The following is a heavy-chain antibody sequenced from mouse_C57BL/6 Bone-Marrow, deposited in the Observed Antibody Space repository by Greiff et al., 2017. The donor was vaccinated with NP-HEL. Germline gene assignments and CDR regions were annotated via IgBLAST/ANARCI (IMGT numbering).Heavy chain of an antibody. J-gene: IGHJ4*01. D-gene: IGHD2-1*01. CDR2: IDPSDSYT. V-gene: IGHV1-59*01. CDR3: AYYGNYGYYYAMDY. CDR1: GYTFTSYW. Sequence: VQLQQPGAELVRPGTSVKLSCKASGYTFTSYWMHWVKQRPGQGLEWIGVIDPSDSYTNYNQKFKGKATLTVDTSSSTAYMQLSSLTSEDSAVYYCAYYGNYGYYYAMDYWGQGTSVTVSS.